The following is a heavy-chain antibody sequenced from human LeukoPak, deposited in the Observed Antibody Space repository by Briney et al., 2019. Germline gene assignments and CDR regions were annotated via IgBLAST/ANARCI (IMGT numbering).Heavy chain of an antibody. D-gene: IGHD3-10*01. V-gene: IGHV3-30*18. Sequence: PGGSLRLSCAASGFTLGSYGMHWVRQAPGKGLEWVAVISYDGSNKYYADSVKGRFTISRDNSKNTLYLQMNSLRAEDTAVYYCAKEGVWFGELPYFDCWGQGTLVTVSS. CDR1: GFTLGSYG. CDR3: AKEGVWFGELPYFDC. CDR2: ISYDGSNK. J-gene: IGHJ4*02.